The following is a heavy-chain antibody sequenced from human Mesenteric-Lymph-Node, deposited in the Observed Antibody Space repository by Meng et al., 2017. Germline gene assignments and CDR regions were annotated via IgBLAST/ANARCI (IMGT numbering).Heavy chain of an antibody. D-gene: IGHD2-2*01. CDR1: GGSISSYY. J-gene: IGHJ4*02. V-gene: IGHV4-59*12. CDR2: IYYSGST. Sequence: SETLSLTCTVSGGSISSYYWSWIRQPPGKGLEWIGYIYYSGSTNYNPSLKSRVTISVDTSKNQFSLKLSSVTAADTAVYYCARGGRVVYCSSTSCYPLDYWGQGTLVTVSS. CDR3: ARGGRVVYCSSTSCYPLDY.